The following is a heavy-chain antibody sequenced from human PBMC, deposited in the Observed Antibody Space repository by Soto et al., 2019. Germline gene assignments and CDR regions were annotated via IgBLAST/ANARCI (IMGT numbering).Heavy chain of an antibody. CDR2: ITSGSSYI. V-gene: IGHV3-21*01. CDR3: ARSSFDY. Sequence: VSLRLSCAASGFTFSGYTMNWVRQAPGKGLEWVSSITSGSSYIYYADSVKGRFTISRDNAKNSLYLQINSLRAEDTAMYYCARSSFDYWGQGTLVTVSS. CDR1: GFTFSGYT. J-gene: IGHJ4*02.